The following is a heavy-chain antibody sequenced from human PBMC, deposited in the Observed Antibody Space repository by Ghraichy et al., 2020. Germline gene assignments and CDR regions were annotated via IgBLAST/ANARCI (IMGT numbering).Heavy chain of an antibody. CDR2: IYYSGST. V-gene: IGHV4-31*03. CDR3: ARADQPKYYYDSSGYLGY. CDR1: GGSISSGGYY. J-gene: IGHJ4*02. D-gene: IGHD3-22*01. Sequence: SETLSLTCTVSGGSISSGGYYWSWIRQHPGKGLEWIGYIYYSGSTYYNPSLKSRVTISVDTSKNQFSLKLSSVTAADTAVYYCARADQPKYYYDSSGYLGYWGQGTLVTVSS.